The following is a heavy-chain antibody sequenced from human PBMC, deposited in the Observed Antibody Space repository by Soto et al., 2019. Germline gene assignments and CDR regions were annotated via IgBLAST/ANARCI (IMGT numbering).Heavy chain of an antibody. D-gene: IGHD1-26*01. CDR3: ARESASGSYYMGKDD. V-gene: IGHV1-69*01. Sequence: QGQLVQSGAEVRKPGSSVKVSCEASGGSFSGHGITWVRQAPGQGLEWMGGIIPVYGTAVYAQRFQGRAPIAAAESTNTAYMELRGLRSDDTAVYYCARESASGSYYMGKDDWGQGPLVTVSS. J-gene: IGHJ4*02. CDR1: GGSFSGHG. CDR2: IIPVYGTA.